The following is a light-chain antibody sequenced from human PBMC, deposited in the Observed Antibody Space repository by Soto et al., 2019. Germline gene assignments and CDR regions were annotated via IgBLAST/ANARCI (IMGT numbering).Light chain of an antibody. J-gene: IGLJ2*01. CDR1: SSNIGSNY. CDR2: RNN. CDR3: TAWDDTLRGPL. V-gene: IGLV1-47*01. Sequence: QSVLTQPPSASGTPGQRFTISCSGSSSNIGSNYVYWYQQLPGTAPKLLIYRNNQRPSGVPDRFSGSKSGPSASLAISGVRSEDEADYYCTAWDDTLRGPLFGGGTKLTVL.